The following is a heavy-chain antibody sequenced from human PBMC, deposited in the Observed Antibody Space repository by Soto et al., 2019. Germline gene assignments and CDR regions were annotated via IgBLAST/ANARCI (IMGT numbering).Heavy chain of an antibody. CDR2: IRKKAYSYTT. V-gene: IGHV3-72*01. J-gene: IGHJ4*02. D-gene: IGHD2-21*02. Sequence: EVQLVESGGGLVQPGGSLRLSCLASGFTFSDHYMDWVGQAPGKGLEWVGRIRKKAYSYTTEYAASVKDRFTISRDNSSSAVYLQMNRLKIDDTAVNYCTSYRGDHRYFDNWGKGTLVTVSS. CDR1: GFTFSDHY. CDR3: TSYRGDHRYFDN.